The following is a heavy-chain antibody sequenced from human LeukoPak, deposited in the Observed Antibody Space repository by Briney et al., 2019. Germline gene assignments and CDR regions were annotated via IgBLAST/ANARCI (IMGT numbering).Heavy chain of an antibody. CDR1: GFPFSSYA. D-gene: IGHD6-13*01. J-gene: IGHJ4*02. CDR3: VKAQSSSWPDLDY. Sequence: PGGALRLSCSASGFPFSSYAMHWVRQAPAKVLEYVAAINSYGGRTNHAEAVKGRFNISRDHSKNTRYHQMNSLRAEGTAVYYCVKAQSSSWPDLDYWGQRTRVSVSS. V-gene: IGHV3-64D*06. CDR2: INSYGGRT.